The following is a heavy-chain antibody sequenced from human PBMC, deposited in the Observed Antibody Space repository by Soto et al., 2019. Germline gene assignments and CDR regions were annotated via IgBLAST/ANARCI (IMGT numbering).Heavy chain of an antibody. V-gene: IGHV4-59*01. CDR1: GGSISSYY. CDR3: ARVPWHECGGDCYSFDY. D-gene: IGHD2-21*02. CDR2: IYYSGST. J-gene: IGHJ4*02. Sequence: SETLSLTCTVSGGSISSYYWSWIRQPPGKGLEWIGYIYYSGSTNYNPSLKSRVTISVDTSKNQFSLKLSSVTAADTAVYYCARVPWHECGGDCYSFDYWGQGTLVTVSS.